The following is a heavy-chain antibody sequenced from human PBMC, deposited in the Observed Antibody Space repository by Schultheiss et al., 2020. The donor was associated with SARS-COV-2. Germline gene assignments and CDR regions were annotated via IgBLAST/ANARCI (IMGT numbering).Heavy chain of an antibody. D-gene: IGHD6-19*01. J-gene: IGHJ4*02. CDR3: ARLNEDDSSVWYFDY. CDR1: GFTFSDYY. CDR2: IYYSGST. V-gene: IGHV4-59*01. Sequence: ESLKISCVGSGFTFSDYYMSWIRQAPGKGLEWIGYIYYSGSTYYNPSLKSRVTISVDTSKNQFSLKLSSVTAADTAVYYCARLNEDDSSVWYFDYWGQGTLVTVSS.